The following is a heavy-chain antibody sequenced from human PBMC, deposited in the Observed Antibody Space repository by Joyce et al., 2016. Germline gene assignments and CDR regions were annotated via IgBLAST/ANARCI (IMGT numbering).Heavy chain of an antibody. CDR2: KNQDGSEK. D-gene: IGHD3-10*01. CDR1: GFTFSSYW. Sequence: EVQLVESGGGLVQPGGSLRLSCAASGFTFSSYWMGWVRQAPGKGLEWVANKNQDGSEKDYVVSVKGRFTISRDNAKNSLYLQMNSLRAEDTAVYYCATVRDYYGSGSQPLDYWGQGTLVTVSS. V-gene: IGHV3-7*01. J-gene: IGHJ4*02. CDR3: ATVRDYYGSGSQPLDY.